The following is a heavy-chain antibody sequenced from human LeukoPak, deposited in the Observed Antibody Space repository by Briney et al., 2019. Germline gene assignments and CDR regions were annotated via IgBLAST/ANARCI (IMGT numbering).Heavy chain of an antibody. D-gene: IGHD2-2*01. CDR3: GRATRWGGEDFDY. V-gene: IGHV3-21*06. J-gene: IGHJ4*02. Sequence: GGSLRLSCADSGFIFSGYSMNCVRQAPGKGLEWVSAISRSTTYIYYADSVKGRFTISRDNAKNSLYLQMNSLRVEDTAVYYCGRATRWGGEDFDYWGQGTLVTVSS. CDR2: ISRSTTYI. CDR1: GFIFSGYS.